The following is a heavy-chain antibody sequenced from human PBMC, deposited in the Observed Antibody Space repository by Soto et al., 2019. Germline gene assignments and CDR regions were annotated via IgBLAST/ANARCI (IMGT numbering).Heavy chain of an antibody. CDR2: ISYDGSNK. Sequence: QVQLVESGGGVVQPGRSLRLSCAASGFTFSSYGMHWVRQAPGKGLEWVAVISYDGSNKYYADSVKGRFTISRDNSKNTLYLQMNSLRAEDTAVYYCAKEGSSRAARPYYYCYGMDVWGQGTTVTVSS. V-gene: IGHV3-30*18. CDR1: GFTFSSYG. D-gene: IGHD6-6*01. CDR3: AKEGSSRAARPYYYCYGMDV. J-gene: IGHJ6*02.